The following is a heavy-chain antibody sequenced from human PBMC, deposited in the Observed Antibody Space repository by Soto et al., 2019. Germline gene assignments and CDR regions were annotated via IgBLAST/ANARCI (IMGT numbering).Heavy chain of an antibody. CDR2: MNPNSGNT. CDR3: ARGLGEYSSGWYLSNWYFDL. V-gene: IGHV1-8*01. Sequence: QVQLVQSGAEVKKPGASVKVSCKASGYTFTSYDINWVRQATGQGLEWMGWMNPNSGNTGYAQKFQGRVTMTRNTSRSTAYMELSSLRSEDTAVYYCARGLGEYSSGWYLSNWYFDLWGRGTLVTVSS. J-gene: IGHJ2*01. D-gene: IGHD6-19*01. CDR1: GYTFTSYD.